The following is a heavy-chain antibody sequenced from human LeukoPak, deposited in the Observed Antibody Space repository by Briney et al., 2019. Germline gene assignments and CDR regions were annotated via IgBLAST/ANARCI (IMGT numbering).Heavy chain of an antibody. CDR2: IYNSGST. Sequence: SETLSLTCTVSGVSISRYYWSWIRQPPGKGLEWIGHIYNSGSTNYNPSLKSRVTISVDTSKNQFSLKLNSVTAADTAVYYCARSKEYSTTWYGVLDPWGQGTLVTVSS. CDR3: ARSKEYSTTWYGVLDP. V-gene: IGHV4-59*01. J-gene: IGHJ5*02. CDR1: GVSISRYY. D-gene: IGHD6-13*01.